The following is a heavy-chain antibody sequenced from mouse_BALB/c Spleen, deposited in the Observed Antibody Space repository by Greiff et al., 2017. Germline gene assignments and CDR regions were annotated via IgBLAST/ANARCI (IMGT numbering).Heavy chain of an antibody. D-gene: IGHD2-14*01. CDR1: GFNIKDTY. J-gene: IGHJ4*01. CDR2: IDPANGNT. CDR3: FLYYRYNHYAMDY. V-gene: IGHV14-3*02. Sequence: EVQLQQSGAELVKPGASVKLSCTASGFNIKDTYMHWVKQRPEQGLEWIGRIDPANGNTKYDPKFQGKATITADTSSNTAYLQLSSLTSEDTAVYYCFLYYRYNHYAMDYWGQGTSVTVSS.